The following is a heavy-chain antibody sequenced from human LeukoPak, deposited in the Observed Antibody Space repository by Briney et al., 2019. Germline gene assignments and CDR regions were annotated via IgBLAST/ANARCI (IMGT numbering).Heavy chain of an antibody. CDR3: AKAGPYYDFWSGYYSTGPSFDY. J-gene: IGHJ4*02. V-gene: IGHV3-23*01. CDR2: ISGSGGST. D-gene: IGHD3-3*01. Sequence: GGSLRLSCAASGFTFSSYAMSWVRQAPGKGLEWVSAISGSGGSTYYADSVKGRFTISRDNSKNTLYLQMNSLRAEDTAVYYCAKAGPYYDFWSGYYSTGPSFDYWGQGTPVTVSS. CDR1: GFTFSSYA.